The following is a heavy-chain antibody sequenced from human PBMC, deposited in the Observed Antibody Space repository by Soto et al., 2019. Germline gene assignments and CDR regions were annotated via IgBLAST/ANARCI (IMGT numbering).Heavy chain of an antibody. CDR3: EREARGNIRVYYYSGMDF. Sequence: AATVKVSCKASGYTFTTYGISWVRQAPGQGLEWMGWISAYNGDTNYAQNLQGRVTMTTDTSTTTAYMELRSLRSDDTAVYYCEREARGNIRVYYYSGMDFLGQEATVPVSS. CDR1: GYTFTTYG. J-gene: IGHJ6*02. CDR2: ISAYNGDT. V-gene: IGHV1-18*01. D-gene: IGHD3-10*01.